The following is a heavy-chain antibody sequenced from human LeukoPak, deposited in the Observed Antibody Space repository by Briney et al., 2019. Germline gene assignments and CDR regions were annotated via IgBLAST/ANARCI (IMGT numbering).Heavy chain of an antibody. J-gene: IGHJ4*02. Sequence: GGSLRLSCAASGFTFSSYAMSWVRQAPGKGLEWVSAISGSGGSTYYADSVKGRFTISRDNSRDTVYLEMNSLRAEDTAVYYCVKDHPVFDYWGQGTLVTVSS. V-gene: IGHV3-23*01. CDR3: VKDHPVFDY. CDR1: GFTFSSYA. CDR2: ISGSGGST.